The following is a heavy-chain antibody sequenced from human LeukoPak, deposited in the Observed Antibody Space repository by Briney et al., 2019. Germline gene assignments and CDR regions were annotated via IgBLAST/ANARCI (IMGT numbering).Heavy chain of an antibody. D-gene: IGHD6-13*01. CDR3: AKEAGSPRTFDI. J-gene: IGHJ3*02. Sequence: GGSLRLSCAASGFAFSRYWMHWVRQAPGKGLVWVSRVNGDGSTTTYADSVKGRFTISRDNAKNTLYLQMNSLRAEDTAVYYCAKEAGSPRTFDIWGQGTMVTVSS. CDR1: GFAFSRYW. V-gene: IGHV3-74*01. CDR2: VNGDGSTT.